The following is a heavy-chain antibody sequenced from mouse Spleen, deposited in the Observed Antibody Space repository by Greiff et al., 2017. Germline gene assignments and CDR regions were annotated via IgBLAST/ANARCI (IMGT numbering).Heavy chain of an antibody. D-gene: IGHD1-2*01. CDR1: GYTFTDYY. CDR3: AREGYGPFYAMDY. J-gene: IGHJ4*01. Sequence: VQLQQSGPVLVKPGASVKMSCKASGYTFTDYYMNWVKQSHGKSLEWIGVINPYNGGTSYNQKFKGKATLTVDKSSSTAYMELNSLTSEDSAVYYCAREGYGPFYAMDYWGQGTSVTVSS. V-gene: IGHV1-19*01. CDR2: INPYNGGT.